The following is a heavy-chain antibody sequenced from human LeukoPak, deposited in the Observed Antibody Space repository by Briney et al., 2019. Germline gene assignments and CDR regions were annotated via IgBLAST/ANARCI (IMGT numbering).Heavy chain of an antibody. D-gene: IGHD3-22*01. V-gene: IGHV3-30*18. CDR2: ISYDGSNK. J-gene: IGHJ5*02. Sequence: GGSLRLSCAASGFTFSSYGMHWVRQAPGKGLEWVAVISYDGSNKYYADSVKGRFTISRDNSKNTLYLQMNSPRTEDTAVYYCAKDYYDSSGYYSNWFDPWGQGTLVTVSS. CDR1: GFTFSSYG. CDR3: AKDYYDSSGYYSNWFDP.